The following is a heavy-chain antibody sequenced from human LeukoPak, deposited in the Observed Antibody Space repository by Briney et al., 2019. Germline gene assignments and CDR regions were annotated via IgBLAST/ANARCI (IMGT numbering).Heavy chain of an antibody. Sequence: PGGSLRLSCAASGFTFSSYEMNWVRQAPGKGLEWVSGITGSGGGTYYADSVKGRFTISRDNSKNTLYLQMNSLRVEDTALYYCAKDYSGLALFDYWGQGTLVTVSS. J-gene: IGHJ4*02. CDR1: GFTFSSYE. CDR3: AKDYSGLALFDY. V-gene: IGHV3-23*01. CDR2: ITGSGGGT. D-gene: IGHD2-21*01.